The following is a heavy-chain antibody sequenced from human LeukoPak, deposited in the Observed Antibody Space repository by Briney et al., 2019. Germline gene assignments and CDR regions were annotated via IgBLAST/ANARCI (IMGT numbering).Heavy chain of an antibody. J-gene: IGHJ4*02. CDR3: VRLGYCSGGSCYSNDLDY. CDR2: IYPGDSDT. V-gene: IGHV5-51*01. Sequence: GESLKISCKGSGYSFTSYWIGWVRQMPGKGLEWMGIIYPGDSDTRYSPSFQGQVTISADKSISTAYLQWSSLKASDTAMYYCVRLGYCSGGSCYSNDLDYWGQGTLVTVSS. CDR1: GYSFTSYW. D-gene: IGHD2-15*01.